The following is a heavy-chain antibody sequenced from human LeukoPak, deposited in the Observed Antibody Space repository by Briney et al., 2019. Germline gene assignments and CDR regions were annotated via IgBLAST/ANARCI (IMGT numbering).Heavy chain of an antibody. CDR2: FDPEDGET. J-gene: IGHJ4*02. CDR3: CFWSGPTTGLY. D-gene: IGHD3-3*01. Sequence: ASVKVSCKVSGYTLTELSMHWVRQAPGKGLEWMGGFDPEDGETIYAQKFQGRVTITTDESTSTAYMELSSLRSEDTAVYYCCFWSGPTTGLYWGQGTLVTVSS. CDR1: GYTLTELS. V-gene: IGHV1-24*01.